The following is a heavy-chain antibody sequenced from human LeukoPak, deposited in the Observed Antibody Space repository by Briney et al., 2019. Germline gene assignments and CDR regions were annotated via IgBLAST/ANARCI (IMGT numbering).Heavy chain of an antibody. J-gene: IGHJ4*02. D-gene: IGHD3-16*01. CDR1: GFTFSSYS. CDR3: ARDGGLIPGLDY. CDR2: IYSGGST. V-gene: IGHV3-53*01. Sequence: GGSLRLSCAASGFTFSSYSMNWVRQAPGKGLEWVSVIYSGGSTYYADSVKGRFTISRDNSKNTLYLQMNSLRAEDTAVYYCARDGGLIPGLDYWGQGTLVTVSS.